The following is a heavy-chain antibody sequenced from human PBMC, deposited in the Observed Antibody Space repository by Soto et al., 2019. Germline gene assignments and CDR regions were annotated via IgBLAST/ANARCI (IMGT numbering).Heavy chain of an antibody. CDR1: GGSISSGGYY. V-gene: IGHV4-31*03. CDR3: AREQAIAARPFDY. CDR2: IYYSGST. J-gene: IGHJ4*02. Sequence: PSETLSLTCTVSGGSISSGGYYWSWIRQHPGKGLEWIGYIYYSGSTYYNPSLKSRVTISVDTSKNQFSLKLSSVTAAGTAVYYCAREQAIAARPFDYWGQGTLVTVSS. D-gene: IGHD6-6*01.